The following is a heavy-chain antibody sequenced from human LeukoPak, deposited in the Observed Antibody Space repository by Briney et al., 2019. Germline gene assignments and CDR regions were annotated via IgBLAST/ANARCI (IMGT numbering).Heavy chain of an antibody. CDR2: ISSNGGST. J-gene: IGHJ5*02. D-gene: IGHD3-9*01. V-gene: IGHV3-64D*06. CDR3: VKANYDTLTGSPWVPSTGFDP. Sequence: GGSLRLSCSASGFTFSSYAMHWVRQAPGKGLEYVSAISSNGGSTYYADSVKGRFTISRDNSKNTLYLQMSSLRAEDTAVYYCVKANYDTLTGSPWVPSTGFDPWGQGTLVTVSS. CDR1: GFTFSSYA.